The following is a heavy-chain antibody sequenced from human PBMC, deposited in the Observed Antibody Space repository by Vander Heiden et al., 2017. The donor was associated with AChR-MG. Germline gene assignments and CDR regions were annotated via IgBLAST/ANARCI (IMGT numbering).Heavy chain of an antibody. CDR2: IRSKARGGAT. Sequence: EVQLVESGGALLEPGRSMRLPCTTSGFTFGDYGMIWFRQAPGKGLEWVGLIRSKARGGATEYAASVKGRFTLSRDDSRSIAYLQMNSLKTEDTALYYCTRAGGGIIWSGRVFDYWGQGTLVTVSS. D-gene: IGHD6-13*01. J-gene: IGHJ4*02. CDR1: GFTFGDYG. V-gene: IGHV3-49*03. CDR3: TRAGGGIIWSGRVFDY.